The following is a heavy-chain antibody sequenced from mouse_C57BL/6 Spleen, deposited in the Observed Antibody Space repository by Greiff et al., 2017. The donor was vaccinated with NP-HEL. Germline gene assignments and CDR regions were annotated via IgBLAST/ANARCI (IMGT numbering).Heavy chain of an antibody. CDR3: ANGDGYYGYYAMDY. CDR1: GFTFSDYG. V-gene: IGHV5-17*01. CDR2: ISSGSSTI. D-gene: IGHD2-3*01. Sequence: EVQRVESGGGLVKPGGSLKLSCAASGFTFSDYGMHWVRQAPEKGLEWVAYISSGSSTIYYADTVKGRFTISRDNAKNTLFLQMTSRRSEDTAMYYCANGDGYYGYYAMDYWGQGTSVTVSS. J-gene: IGHJ4*01.